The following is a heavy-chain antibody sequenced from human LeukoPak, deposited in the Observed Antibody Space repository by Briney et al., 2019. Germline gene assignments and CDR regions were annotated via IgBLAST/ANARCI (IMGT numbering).Heavy chain of an antibody. Sequence: SETLSLTCAVYGGSFSGYYWSWIRQPPGKGLEWIGEINHSGSTNYNPSLKSRVTISVDTSKNQFSLNLSSVTAADTAVYYCSREIATAGNWFDPWGQGTLVTVSS. V-gene: IGHV4-34*01. CDR2: INHSGST. CDR1: GGSFSGYY. D-gene: IGHD6-13*01. CDR3: SREIATAGNWFDP. J-gene: IGHJ5*02.